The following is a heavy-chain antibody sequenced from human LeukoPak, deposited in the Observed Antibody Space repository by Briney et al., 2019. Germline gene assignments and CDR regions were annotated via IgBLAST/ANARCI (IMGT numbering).Heavy chain of an antibody. CDR3: ARVKGGYCSGGSCYWFDP. J-gene: IGHJ5*02. Sequence: SETLSLTCTVSGGSISSGGYYWSWIRQHPGKGLEWIGYIYYSGSTNYNPSLKSRVTISVDTSKNQFSLKLSSVTAADTAVYYCARVKGGYCSGGSCYWFDPWGQGTLVTVSS. CDR2: IYYSGST. D-gene: IGHD2-15*01. V-gene: IGHV4-61*08. CDR1: GGSISSGGYY.